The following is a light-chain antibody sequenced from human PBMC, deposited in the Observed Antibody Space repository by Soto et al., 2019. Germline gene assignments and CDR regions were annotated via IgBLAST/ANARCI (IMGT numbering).Light chain of an antibody. Sequence: VVTQTPLSLPVTPGEPASISCRSSQSLLHSNGYNYLDWYLQKPGQSPQLLIYLGSNRASGVPDRFSGSGSGRDGTLNISIVEAEDVGVYYCMQALQTFTVGEGTRLEIK. V-gene: IGKV2-28*01. CDR1: QSLLHSNGYNY. CDR2: LGS. J-gene: IGKJ5*01. CDR3: MQALQTFT.